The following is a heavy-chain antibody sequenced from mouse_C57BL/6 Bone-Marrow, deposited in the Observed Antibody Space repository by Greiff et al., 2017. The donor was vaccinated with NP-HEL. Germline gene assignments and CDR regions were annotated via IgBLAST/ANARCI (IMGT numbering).Heavy chain of an antibody. CDR2: ISSGSSTI. D-gene: IGHD4-1*01. Sequence: EVQLEESGGGLVKPGGSLKLSCAASGFTFSDYGMHWVRQAPEKGLEWVAYISSGSSTIYYEDTVKGRFTISRDNAKNTLFLQSTSLRSEDTAMYYCAKLGRTDYWGQGTTLTVSS. J-gene: IGHJ2*01. CDR3: AKLGRTDY. CDR1: GFTFSDYG. V-gene: IGHV5-17*01.